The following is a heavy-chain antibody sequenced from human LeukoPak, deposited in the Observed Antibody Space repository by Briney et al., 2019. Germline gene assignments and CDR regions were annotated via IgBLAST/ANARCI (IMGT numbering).Heavy chain of an antibody. CDR1: GYTFTSYG. Sequence: ASVKVSCKASGYTFTSYGISWVRQAPGQGLEWMGWISAYNGNTNYAQKLQGRVTMTTDTSTSTAYMELRSLRSDDTAVYYCARDEGDCSGGSCSLGFDYWGQGTLVTVSS. J-gene: IGHJ4*02. V-gene: IGHV1-18*01. CDR2: ISAYNGNT. D-gene: IGHD2-15*01. CDR3: ARDEGDCSGGSCSLGFDY.